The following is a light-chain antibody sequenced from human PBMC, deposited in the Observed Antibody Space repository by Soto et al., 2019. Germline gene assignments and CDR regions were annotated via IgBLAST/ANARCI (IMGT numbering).Light chain of an antibody. CDR1: QSVSSN. Sequence: EIVMTQSPATLSVSPGERATLSCRASQSVSSNLAWYQQKPGQAPRLLIYGASTRATGIPDRFSGSGSGTEFTLTISSLQSEDFAVYYCQQYNNWIMYTFGQGTKLEIK. V-gene: IGKV3-15*01. CDR3: QQYNNWIMYT. CDR2: GAS. J-gene: IGKJ2*01.